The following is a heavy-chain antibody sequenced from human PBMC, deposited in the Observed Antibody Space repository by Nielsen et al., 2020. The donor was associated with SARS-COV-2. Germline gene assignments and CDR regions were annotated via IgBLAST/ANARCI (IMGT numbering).Heavy chain of an antibody. CDR2: ISWNSGSI. J-gene: IGHJ4*02. CDR3: AVHRGGELREFNY. Sequence: SLKISCAASGFTFDDYAMHWVRQAPGKGLEWVSGISWNSGSIGYADSVKGRFTISRDNAKNSLYLHMNSLRDDDTAVYYCAVHRGGELREFNYWGQGTLVIVSS. D-gene: IGHD1-26*01. CDR1: GFTFDDYA. V-gene: IGHV3-9*01.